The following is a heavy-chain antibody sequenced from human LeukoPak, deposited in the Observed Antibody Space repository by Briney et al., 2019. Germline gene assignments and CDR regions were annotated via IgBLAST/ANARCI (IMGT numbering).Heavy chain of an antibody. Sequence: PGGSLRLSCAASGFTFSSYEMNWVRQAPGKGLEWVAFIRYDGSNKYYADSVKGRFTISRDNSKNTMYLQMNSLRAEDTAVYYCASQDGYNLRETYYFDYWGQGTLVTVSS. CDR2: IRYDGSNK. D-gene: IGHD5-24*01. V-gene: IGHV3-30*02. CDR1: GFTFSSYE. CDR3: ASQDGYNLRETYYFDY. J-gene: IGHJ4*02.